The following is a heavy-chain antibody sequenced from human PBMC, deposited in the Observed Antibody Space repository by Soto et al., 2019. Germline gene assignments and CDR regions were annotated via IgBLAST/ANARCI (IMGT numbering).Heavy chain of an antibody. CDR3: AKGDNGFWTQSGPSNFDY. CDR1: GFTFSSYG. D-gene: IGHD3-3*01. Sequence: PGGSLRLSCAASGFTFSSYGMHWVRQAPGKGLEWVAVISYDGSNKYYADSVKGRFTISRDNSKNTLYLQVNSLRAEDTALYYCAKGDNGFWTQSGPSNFDYWGQGTLVTVSS. CDR2: ISYDGSNK. V-gene: IGHV3-30*18. J-gene: IGHJ4*02.